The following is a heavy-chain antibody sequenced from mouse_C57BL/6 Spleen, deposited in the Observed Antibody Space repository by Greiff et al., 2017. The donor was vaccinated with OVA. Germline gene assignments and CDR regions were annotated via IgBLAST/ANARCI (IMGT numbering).Heavy chain of an antibody. J-gene: IGHJ2*01. CDR3: ARQERGSSGYDYDY. V-gene: IGHV5-6*02. CDR2: ISSGGSYT. CDR1: GFTFSSYG. D-gene: IGHD3-2*02. Sequence: DVMLVESGGDLVKPGGSLKLSCAASGFTFSSYGMSWVRQTPDKRLEWVATISSGGSYTYYPDSVKGRFTISRDNAKNTLYLQMSSLKSEDTAMYYCARQERGSSGYDYDYWGQGTTLTVSS.